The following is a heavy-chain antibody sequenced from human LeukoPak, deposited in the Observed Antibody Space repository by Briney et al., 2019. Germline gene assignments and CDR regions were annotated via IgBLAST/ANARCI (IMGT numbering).Heavy chain of an antibody. CDR2: INPKSGDT. Sequence: VAPLKVSCKASGDSFSDNYIHWVRQAPGQGLEYMGWINPKSGDTNFSQRFKGRVTMTSDTSISTAYMEMRKLRSDDTAVYFCARGKADSTGHYDAFDVWGHGTMVTVSS. D-gene: IGHD3-22*01. CDR1: GDSFSDNY. J-gene: IGHJ3*01. CDR3: ARGKADSTGHYDAFDV. V-gene: IGHV1-2*02.